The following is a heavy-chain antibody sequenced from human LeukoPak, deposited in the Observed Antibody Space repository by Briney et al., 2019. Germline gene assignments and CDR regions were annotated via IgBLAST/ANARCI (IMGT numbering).Heavy chain of an antibody. CDR3: ARQVGRGAYDAWYFDH. V-gene: IGHV4-59*08. D-gene: IGHD5-12*01. CDR2: MLYRGST. Sequence: SETLSLTCAVSGGSISSYYWSWIRQPPGKGLERIGYMLYRGSTNYNPSLKSRVTISIDASKSQFSLKLTSVTGADTALYYCARQVGRGAYDAWYFDHWGPGTLVTVSS. J-gene: IGHJ4*02. CDR1: GGSISSYY.